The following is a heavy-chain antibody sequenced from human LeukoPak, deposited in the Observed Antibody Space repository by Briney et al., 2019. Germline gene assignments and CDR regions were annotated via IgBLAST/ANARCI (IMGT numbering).Heavy chain of an antibody. Sequence: GGSLRLSCAASGFTFSSYAMSWVRQAPGKGLEWVSAISGSGGSTYYADSVKGRFTISRDNSKNTLYLQMNSLRAEDTAVYYCAKEGKLVDTAMDTGDYFDYWGQGTLVTVSS. CDR3: AKEGKLVDTAMDTGDYFDY. CDR2: ISGSGGST. V-gene: IGHV3-23*01. J-gene: IGHJ4*02. CDR1: GFTFSSYA. D-gene: IGHD5-18*01.